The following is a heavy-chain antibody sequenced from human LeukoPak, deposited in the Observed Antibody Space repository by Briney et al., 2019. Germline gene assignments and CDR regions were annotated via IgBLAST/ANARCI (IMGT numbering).Heavy chain of an antibody. CDR3: ARDRSGGDYSPGY. D-gene: IGHD2-21*01. V-gene: IGHV1-2*02. Sequence: ASVKVSCKASGYTFTGYYMHWVRQAPGQGLEWMGWINPNSGGTDYAQRFQGRVTMTRDASISTAYMELSRLRSDDTAVYYCARDRSGGDYSPGYWGQGTLVTVSS. J-gene: IGHJ4*02. CDR2: INPNSGGT. CDR1: GYTFTGYY.